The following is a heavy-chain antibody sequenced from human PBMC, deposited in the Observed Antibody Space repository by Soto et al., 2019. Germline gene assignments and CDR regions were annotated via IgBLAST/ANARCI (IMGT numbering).Heavy chain of an antibody. D-gene: IGHD2-2*01. Sequence: PGESLKISCGASGFTFSDNATTWVRQAPGKGLEWVSSISDDGDSTYYADSVKGRFTISRDNSKNTLFLQMSSLGAEDTAVYYCAKSLSTAVNYGLDVWGQGNPGHRLL. CDR2: ISDDGDST. CDR3: AKSLSTAVNYGLDV. J-gene: IGHJ6*02. CDR1: GFTFSDNA. V-gene: IGHV3-23*01.